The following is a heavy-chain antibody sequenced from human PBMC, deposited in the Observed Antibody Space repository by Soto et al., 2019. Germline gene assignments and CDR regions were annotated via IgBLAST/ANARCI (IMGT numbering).Heavy chain of an antibody. V-gene: IGHV3-48*02. D-gene: IGHD6-13*01. CDR2: ISSSSSTT. J-gene: IGHJ3*02. CDR3: ARDHYSSSWYPYAFDI. CDR1: GFTFSSYS. Sequence: ESGGGLVQPGGSLRLSCAASGFTFSSYSMNWVRQAPGKGLEWVSYISSSSSTTYYADSVKGRFTISRDNAKNSLYLQMNSLRDEDTAVYYCARDHYSSSWYPYAFDIWGQGTMVTVSS.